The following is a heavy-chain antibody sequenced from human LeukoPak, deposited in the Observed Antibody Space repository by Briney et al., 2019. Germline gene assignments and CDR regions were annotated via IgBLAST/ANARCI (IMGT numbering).Heavy chain of an antibody. CDR3: ARDPGGSYYYYGMDV. CDR1: GFTFSDYY. Sequence: GGSLRLSCAASGFTFSDYYMNWVRQAPGKGLEWVSSITSSSSYIYYADSVRGRFTISRDNAKNSLYLQMNSLRAEDTAVYYCARDPGGSYYYYGMDVWGQGTTVTVSS. CDR2: ITSSSSYI. J-gene: IGHJ6*02. D-gene: IGHD3-10*01. V-gene: IGHV3-21*01.